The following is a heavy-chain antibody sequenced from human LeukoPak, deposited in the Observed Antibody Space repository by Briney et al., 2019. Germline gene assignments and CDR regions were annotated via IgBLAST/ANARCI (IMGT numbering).Heavy chain of an antibody. D-gene: IGHD6-13*01. V-gene: IGHV3-23*01. J-gene: IGHJ4*02. Sequence: GGSLRLSCAASGFTFSSYGMSWVRQAPGKGLEWVSVISGSGGTTYYADSVKGRFTISRDNSKNTLYLQMNSLRAEDTAVYYCAKDASSSWYGDRYYFDYWGQGTLVTVSS. CDR3: AKDASSSWYGDRYYFDY. CDR1: GFTFSSYG. CDR2: ISGSGGTT.